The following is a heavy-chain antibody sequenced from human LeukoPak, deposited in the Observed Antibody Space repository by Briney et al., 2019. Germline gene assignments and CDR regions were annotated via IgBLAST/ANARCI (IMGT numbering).Heavy chain of an antibody. Sequence: GSLRLSCAASGFTFSSYWMSWVRQAPGKGLEWIGSIYSSGSTYYNPSLKSRVTISVDTSKNQFSLKLTSVTAADTAVYYCARHYGPWGQGTLVTVSS. D-gene: IGHD4-17*01. V-gene: IGHV4-39*01. CDR1: GFTFSSYW. CDR2: IYSSGST. J-gene: IGHJ5*02. CDR3: ARHYGP.